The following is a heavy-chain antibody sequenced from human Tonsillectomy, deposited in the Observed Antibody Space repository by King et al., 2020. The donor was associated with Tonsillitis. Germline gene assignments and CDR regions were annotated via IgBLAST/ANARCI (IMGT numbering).Heavy chain of an antibody. CDR2: ISGSGGST. V-gene: IGHV3-23*04. D-gene: IGHD3-16*01. Sequence: VQLVETGGGLVQPGGSLRLSCAASGFTFSSYAMSWVRQAPGKGLEWVSAISGSGGSTYYADSVKGRFTISRDNSKNTLYLQKNSLRAEDTAVDYCAKWGGGGTTPLRRYFQHWGQGTLVTVSS. CDR1: GFTFSSYA. CDR3: AKWGGGGTTPLRRYFQH. J-gene: IGHJ1*01.